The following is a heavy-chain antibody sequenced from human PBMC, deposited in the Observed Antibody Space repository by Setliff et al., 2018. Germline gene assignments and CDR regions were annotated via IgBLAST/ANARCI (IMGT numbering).Heavy chain of an antibody. Sequence: GGSLRLSCAASGFTFTNYWINWVRQAPGKGLEWVANIKQDESEKHYVGSVKGRFTISRDNSENTLYLQMNSLRPEDTAVYYCARTCSGSGCYAGLESWGQGTPVTVSS. J-gene: IGHJ4*02. CDR2: IKQDESEK. CDR3: ARTCSGSGCYAGLES. V-gene: IGHV3-7*01. CDR1: GFTFTNYW. D-gene: IGHD2-15*01.